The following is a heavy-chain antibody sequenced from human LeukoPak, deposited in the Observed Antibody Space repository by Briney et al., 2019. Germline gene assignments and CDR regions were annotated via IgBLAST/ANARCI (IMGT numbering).Heavy chain of an antibody. CDR1: GYTFSSFQ. V-gene: IGHV3-48*03. Sequence: PGGSLALFCAASGYTFSSFQMTWVRQARGEGLEWVSYIGGGDSQIFYADSVKGRFTISRDNAKNSLYLQMSSLRADDTAIYYCARWGHSDYSSFPTKFDYWGQGTLVTVSS. D-gene: IGHD5-12*01. J-gene: IGHJ4*02. CDR3: ARWGHSDYSSFPTKFDY. CDR2: IGGGDSQI.